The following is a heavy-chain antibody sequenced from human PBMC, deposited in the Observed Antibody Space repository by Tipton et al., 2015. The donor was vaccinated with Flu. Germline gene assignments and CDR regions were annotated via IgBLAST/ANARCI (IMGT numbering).Heavy chain of an antibody. CDR1: GGSVDSTTYY. D-gene: IGHD3-22*01. CDR3: TRSLRNSSSSPGY. Sequence: TLSLTCSVSGGSVDSTTYYWGWIRQPPGKGLEWIGSIYNGWRVYYNPSLKSRVTISMDTSSNHFAMKLSSVTAADTAMYYCTRSLRNSSSSPGYWGQGTLVTVSS. CDR2: IYNGWRV. V-gene: IGHV4-39*06. J-gene: IGHJ4*02.